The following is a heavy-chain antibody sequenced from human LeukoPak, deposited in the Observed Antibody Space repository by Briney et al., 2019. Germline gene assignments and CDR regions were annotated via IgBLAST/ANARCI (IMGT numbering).Heavy chain of an antibody. D-gene: IGHD3-10*01. V-gene: IGHV4-4*07. CDR3: ARACSSGRDYYYYYMDV. Sequence: ASETLSLTCTVSGGSISSYYWSWIRQPAGTALEWIGRIYTSGTITYNPSLKSRVTMSVDTSKNQFSLKLSSATAADTAVYYCARACSSGRDYYYYYMDVWGKGTTVTVSS. CDR1: GGSISSYY. J-gene: IGHJ6*03. CDR2: IYTSGTI.